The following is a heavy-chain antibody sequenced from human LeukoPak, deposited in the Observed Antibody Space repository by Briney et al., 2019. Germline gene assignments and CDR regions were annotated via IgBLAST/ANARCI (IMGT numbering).Heavy chain of an antibody. Sequence: AASVKVSCKASGGTFSSYAIGWVRQAPGQGLEWMGRIIPILGIANYAQKFQGRVTITADKSTSTAYMELSSLRSEDTAVYYCARDYAEGSGGYTDYWGQGTLVTVSS. J-gene: IGHJ4*02. CDR3: ARDYAEGSGGYTDY. CDR1: GGTFSSYA. V-gene: IGHV1-69*04. CDR2: IIPILGIA. D-gene: IGHD3-10*01.